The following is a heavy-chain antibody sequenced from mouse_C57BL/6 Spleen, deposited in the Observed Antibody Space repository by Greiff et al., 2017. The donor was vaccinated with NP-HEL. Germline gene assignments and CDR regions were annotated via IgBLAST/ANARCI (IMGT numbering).Heavy chain of an antibody. CDR1: GYSITSGYY. CDR3: ARDDGNYDYYAMDY. Sequence: ESGPGLVKPSQSLSLTCSVTGYSITSGYYWNWIRQFPGNKLEWMGYISYDGSNNYNPSLKNRISITRDTSKNQFFLKLNSVTTEDTATYYCARDDGNYDYYAMDYWGQGTSVTVSS. J-gene: IGHJ4*01. V-gene: IGHV3-6*01. CDR2: ISYDGSN. D-gene: IGHD2-1*01.